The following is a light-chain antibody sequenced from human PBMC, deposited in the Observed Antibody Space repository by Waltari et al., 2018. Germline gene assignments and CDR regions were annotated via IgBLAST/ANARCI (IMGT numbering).Light chain of an antibody. J-gene: IGLJ1*01. CDR2: GQN. CDR3: SSRDSGAHRHV. CDR1: SLRSYY. Sequence: SSELTQDPAVSVALGQSVRITCQGDSLRSYYPTWYQQKAGQAPILVIYGQNNRPSGIPDRFSGSYSGRTASLTITGAQAEDEADYYCSSRDSGAHRHVFGTGTKVTVL. V-gene: IGLV3-19*01.